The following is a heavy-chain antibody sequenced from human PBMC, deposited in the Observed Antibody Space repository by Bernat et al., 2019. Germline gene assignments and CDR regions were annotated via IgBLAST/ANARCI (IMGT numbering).Heavy chain of an antibody. Sequence: VHLVESGGGVVQPGGSLKLSCAVSGFTLSASAIHWVRQASGKGLVWVGRIRHKANTYATAYVASVKGRFTMSRDDSKNTAYLQMNSLKTEDTAVYYCTRRSGNSASTAYDYWGQGTLVTVSS. V-gene: IGHV3-73*01. CDR2: IRHKANTYAT. CDR3: TRRSGNSASTAYDY. J-gene: IGHJ4*02. CDR1: GFTLSASA. D-gene: IGHD3-10*01.